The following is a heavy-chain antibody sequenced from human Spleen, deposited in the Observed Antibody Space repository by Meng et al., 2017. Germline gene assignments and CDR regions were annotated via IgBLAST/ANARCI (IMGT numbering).Heavy chain of an antibody. V-gene: IGHV1-8*01. CDR2: MNPNSGNT. J-gene: IGHJ4*02. CDR1: GYTFTSYD. CDR3: ARVNRPGYRGDY. D-gene: IGHD5-18*01. Sequence: SVKVSCMASGYTFTSYDINWVRQATGQGLEWMGWMNPNSGNTGYAQKLQGRVTMTRNTSISTAYMELSSLRSEDTAVYYCARVNRPGYRGDYWGQGTMVTVSS.